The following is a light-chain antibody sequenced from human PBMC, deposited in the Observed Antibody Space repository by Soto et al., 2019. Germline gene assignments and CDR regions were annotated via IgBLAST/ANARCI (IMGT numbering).Light chain of an antibody. CDR3: QKYNGAPLT. V-gene: IGKV1-27*01. Sequence: DIQMTQSPSSLAASVGDRVTITCRASQGISNSLAWYQQKPGKVPGLLIYAASTLHSGVPSRFSGSGSGTYFTLTISSLQPEDVATYYCQKYNGAPLTFDGGTKVEIK. CDR2: AAS. CDR1: QGISNS. J-gene: IGKJ4*01.